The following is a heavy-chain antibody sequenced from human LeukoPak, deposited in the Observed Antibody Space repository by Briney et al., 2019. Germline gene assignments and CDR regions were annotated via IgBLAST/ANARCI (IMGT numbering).Heavy chain of an antibody. CDR2: TYYRSYWYN. J-gene: IGHJ4*02. CDR1: GDSASSNSAA. CDR3: ARAPGYDKALDY. D-gene: IGHD3-22*01. Sequence: SQTLSLTCAISGDSASSNSAAWNWVRQSPSRGLEWLGRTYYRSYWYNDYAVSVKSRITINPDTSKNQFSLQLNSVTPEDTAVYYCARAPGYDKALDYWGQGTLVTVSS. V-gene: IGHV6-1*01.